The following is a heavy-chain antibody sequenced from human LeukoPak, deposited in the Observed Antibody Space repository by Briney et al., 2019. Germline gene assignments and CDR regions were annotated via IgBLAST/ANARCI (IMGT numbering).Heavy chain of an antibody. CDR3: ARESWRYYFDY. CDR2: INHSGGT. CDR1: GGSFSGYY. J-gene: IGHJ4*02. D-gene: IGHD1-1*01. Sequence: SETLSLTCAVYGGSFSGYYWSWIRQPPGKGLEWIGEINHSGGTNYNPSLKSRVTISVDTSKNQFSLKLSSVTAADTAVYYCARESWRYYFDYWGQGTLVTVSS. V-gene: IGHV4-34*01.